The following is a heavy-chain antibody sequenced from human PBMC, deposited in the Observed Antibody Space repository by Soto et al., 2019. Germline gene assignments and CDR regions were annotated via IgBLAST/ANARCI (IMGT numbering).Heavy chain of an antibody. J-gene: IGHJ3*02. CDR1: GDSVSSNSAA. Sequence: QSQTPLTCAISGDSVSSNSAAWNWIRQSPSRGLEWLGRTYYRSKWYNDYAVSVKSRITINPDTSKNQFSLQLNSVTPEDTAVYYCARIATGDPGGAFDIWGQGTMVTVSS. CDR2: TYYRSKWYN. V-gene: IGHV6-1*01. CDR3: ARIATGDPGGAFDI. D-gene: IGHD7-27*01.